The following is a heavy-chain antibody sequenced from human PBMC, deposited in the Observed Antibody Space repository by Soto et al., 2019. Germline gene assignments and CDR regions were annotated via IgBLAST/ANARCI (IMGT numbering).Heavy chain of an antibody. CDR1: GGSFSGYF. CDR2: INHSGST. V-gene: IGHV4-34*01. Sequence: QVQLQQWGAGLLKPSETLSLTCGVYGGSFSGYFWSWIRQPPGKGLEWSGEINHSGSTNYNPSLKSRVTISEDTSKNQFSLTMNSVTAADTAVYYCARVPMRVEAAKIQDAFDIWGQGPVVTVSS. J-gene: IGHJ3*02. D-gene: IGHD3-22*01. CDR3: ARVPMRVEAAKIQDAFDI.